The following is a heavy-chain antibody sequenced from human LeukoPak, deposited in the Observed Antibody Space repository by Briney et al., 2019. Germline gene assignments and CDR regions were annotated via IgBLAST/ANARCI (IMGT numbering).Heavy chain of an antibody. CDR2: IYSSGNI. D-gene: IGHD6-19*01. J-gene: IGHJ4*02. CDR3: ARIVASSGGWYNFDY. CDR1: GFTISSNY. Sequence: AGSLRLSCAASGFTISSNYMSWVRQAPGKGLEWVSVIYSSGNIVYADSVKGRFTISRGNSKNTVYLQMNSLRVEDTAVYYCARIVASSGGWYNFDYWGQGALVTVSS. V-gene: IGHV3-53*01.